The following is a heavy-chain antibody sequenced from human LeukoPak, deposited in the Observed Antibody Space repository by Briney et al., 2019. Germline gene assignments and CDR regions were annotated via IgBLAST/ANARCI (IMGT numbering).Heavy chain of an antibody. CDR1: GGSISSYY. CDR2: IYYSGST. Sequence: SETLSLTCTVSGGSISSYYWNWIRQPPGKGLEWIGYIYYSGSTNYNPSLKSRVTMTRDTSTSTVYMELSSLRSEDTAVYYCARDYIWGFDYWGQGTLVTVSS. V-gene: IGHV4-59*01. J-gene: IGHJ4*02. CDR3: ARDYIWGFDY. D-gene: IGHD7-27*01.